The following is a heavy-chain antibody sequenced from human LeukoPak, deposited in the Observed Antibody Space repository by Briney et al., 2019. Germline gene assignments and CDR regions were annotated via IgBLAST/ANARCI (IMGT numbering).Heavy chain of an antibody. CDR1: GGSFSGYY. J-gene: IGHJ4*02. D-gene: IGHD3-10*01. CDR3: ARARTVRGVIITGFDY. V-gene: IGHV4-34*01. Sequence: PSETLSLTCAVYGGSFSGYYWSWIRQPPGKGLEWIGEINHSGSTNYNPSLKSRVTISVDTSKNQFSLKLSSVTAADTAVYYCARARTVRGVIITGFDYWGQGTLVTVSS. CDR2: INHSGST.